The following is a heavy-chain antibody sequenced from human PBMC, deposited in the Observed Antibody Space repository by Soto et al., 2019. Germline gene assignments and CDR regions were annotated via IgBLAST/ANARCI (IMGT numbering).Heavy chain of an antibody. J-gene: IGHJ5*02. Sequence: ASVKVSCKASGYTFTSYGISWVRQAPGQGLEWMGWISAYNGNTNYAQKLQGRVTMTTDTSTSTAYMELRSLRSDDTAVYYCARGKGLDVVVAATIGGNWFDPWGQGTLVTVSS. D-gene: IGHD2-15*01. CDR2: ISAYNGNT. V-gene: IGHV1-18*01. CDR1: GYTFTSYG. CDR3: ARGKGLDVVVAATIGGNWFDP.